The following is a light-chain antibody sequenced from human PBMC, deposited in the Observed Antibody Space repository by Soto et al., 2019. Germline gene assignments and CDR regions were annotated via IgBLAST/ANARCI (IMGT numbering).Light chain of an antibody. J-gene: IGKJ2*01. CDR2: GAS. CDR3: QQSHNWYT. CDR1: QSVDKH. V-gene: IGKV3-15*01. Sequence: EIVLTHSPATLPVSPRERSTLSCWASQSVDKHLHWYQPKLGQAPRLLIHGASTRATGIPARFSGSGSGTEFTLTIDSLQSEDFAVYYCQQSHNWYTFGQGTKVDI.